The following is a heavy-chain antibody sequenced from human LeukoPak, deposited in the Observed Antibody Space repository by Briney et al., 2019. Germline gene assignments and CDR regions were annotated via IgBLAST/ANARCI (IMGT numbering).Heavy chain of an antibody. CDR1: GFTFSRYS. V-gene: IGHV3-23*01. CDR2: ISGDSGTT. CDR3: AKKAQVTAGAAYIDY. Sequence: GGSLRLSCAASGFTFSRYSMNWVRQAPGKGLEWVSVISGDSGTTVYRDSVEGRFTISRENSKNTLFLHMNSLRAEDTAVYYCAKKAQVTAGAAYIDYWGRGTLVTVSS. J-gene: IGHJ4*02. D-gene: IGHD2-21*02.